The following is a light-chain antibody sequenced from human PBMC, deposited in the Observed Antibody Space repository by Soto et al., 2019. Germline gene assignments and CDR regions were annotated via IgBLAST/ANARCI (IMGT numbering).Light chain of an antibody. CDR3: QQSYSTLIT. V-gene: IGKV1-39*01. CDR2: AAS. Sequence: DIQMTQSPYSLSASVGDRVTITCRASQSISSYLNWYQQKPGKAPKLLIYAASSLQSGVPSRFSGSGSGTDFTLTISSLQPEDFATYYCQQSYSTLITFGQGTLLEIK. J-gene: IGKJ5*01. CDR1: QSISSY.